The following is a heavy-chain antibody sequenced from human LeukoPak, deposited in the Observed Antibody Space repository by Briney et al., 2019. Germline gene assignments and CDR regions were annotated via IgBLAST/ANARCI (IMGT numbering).Heavy chain of an antibody. CDR1: GFTFSSYA. J-gene: IGHJ6*02. CDR3: ARGPLGYCSGGSCYRLYYYGMDV. D-gene: IGHD2-15*01. CDR2: ISGSGGST. V-gene: IGHV3-23*01. Sequence: PGGSLRLSCAASGFTFSSYAMSWVRQAPGKGLEWVSAISGSGGSTYYADSVKGRFTISRDNSKNTLYLQMNSLRAEDTAVYYCARGPLGYCSGGSCYRLYYYGMDVWGQGTTVTVSS.